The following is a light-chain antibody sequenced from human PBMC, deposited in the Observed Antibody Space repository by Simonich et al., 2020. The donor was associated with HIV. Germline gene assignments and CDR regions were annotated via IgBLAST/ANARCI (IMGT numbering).Light chain of an antibody. Sequence: EIVLTQSPATLSLSPGERAPLSCRASQSVSSYLAWYQLKPGQAPRLLIYDASNRATGIPARFSGSGSGTDFTLTISRLEPEDFAVYYCQQYGSSPLTFGGGTKVDIK. CDR3: QQYGSSPLT. CDR1: QSVSSY. J-gene: IGKJ4*01. V-gene: IGKV3-20*01. CDR2: DAS.